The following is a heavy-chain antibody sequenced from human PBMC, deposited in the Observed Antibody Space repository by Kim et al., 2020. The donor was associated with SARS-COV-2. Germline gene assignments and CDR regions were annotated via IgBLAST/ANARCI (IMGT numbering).Heavy chain of an antibody. J-gene: IGHJ4*02. CDR1: GYTFTSYD. CDR2: MNPNSGNT. D-gene: IGHD3-10*01. Sequence: ASVNVSCKASGYTFTSYDINWVRQATGQGLEWMGWMNPNSGNTGYAQKFQGRVTITRNTSISTAYMELSSLRSEDTAVYYCARGVAYYGSGTYYIDYWGQGTLVTVSS. V-gene: IGHV1-8*01. CDR3: ARGVAYYGSGTYYIDY.